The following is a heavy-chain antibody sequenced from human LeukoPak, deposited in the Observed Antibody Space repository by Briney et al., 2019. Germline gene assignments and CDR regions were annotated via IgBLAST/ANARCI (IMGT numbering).Heavy chain of an antibody. CDR3: ARDSGSYDKDIYFDY. V-gene: IGHV1-2*02. CDR1: GYTFTGYY. Sequence: GASVKVSCKASGYTFTGYYMHWVRQAPGQGLEWMGWINPNSGGTNYAQKFQGRVTMTRDTSISTAYMELSRLRSDDTAVYYCARDSGSYDKDIYFDYWGQGTLVTVSS. CDR2: INPNSGGT. D-gene: IGHD1-26*01. J-gene: IGHJ4*02.